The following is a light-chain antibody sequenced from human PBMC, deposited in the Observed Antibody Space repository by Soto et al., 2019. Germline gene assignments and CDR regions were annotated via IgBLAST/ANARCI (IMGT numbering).Light chain of an antibody. V-gene: IGKV3-15*01. J-gene: IGKJ5*01. CDR2: GAS. CDR1: QNVLSN. CDR3: QQYNNWPIT. Sequence: MTQSPSTLSVSPWERATLSCRASQNVLSNLAWYQQKPGQAPRLLIYGASTRATGLPARFSGSGSGTQFTLTISSLQSEDFAVYYCQQYNNWPITFGQGTRLEIK.